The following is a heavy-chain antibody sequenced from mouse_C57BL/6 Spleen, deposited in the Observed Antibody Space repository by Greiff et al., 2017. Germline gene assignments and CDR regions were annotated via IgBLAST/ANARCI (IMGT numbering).Heavy chain of an antibody. CDR3: ARAGGITTVVATDAMDY. J-gene: IGHJ4*01. D-gene: IGHD1-1*01. CDR1: GYSITSGYY. V-gene: IGHV3-6*01. CDR2: ISYDGSN. Sequence: DVQLVESGPGLVKPSQSLSLTCSVTGYSITSGYYWNWIRQFPGNKLEWMGYISYDGSNNYNPSLKNRISITRDTSKNQFFLKLNSVTTEDTATYYCARAGGITTVVATDAMDYWGQGTSVTVSS.